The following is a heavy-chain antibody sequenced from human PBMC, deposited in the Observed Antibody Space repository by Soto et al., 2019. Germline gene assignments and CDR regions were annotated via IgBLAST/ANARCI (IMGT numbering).Heavy chain of an antibody. CDR2: IYSGGST. V-gene: IGHV3-53*01. CDR3: ARALHSGSYYSDY. J-gene: IGHJ4*02. Sequence: GGSLRLSCAASGFTVSSNYMSWVRQAPGKGLEWVSVIYSGGSTYYADSGKGRFTISRDNSKNTLYLQMNSLRAEDTAVYYCARALHSGSYYSDYWGQGTLVTVSS. CDR1: GFTVSSNY. D-gene: IGHD1-26*01.